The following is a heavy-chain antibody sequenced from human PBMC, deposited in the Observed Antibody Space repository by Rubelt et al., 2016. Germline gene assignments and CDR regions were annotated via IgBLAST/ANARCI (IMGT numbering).Heavy chain of an antibody. D-gene: IGHD5-18*01. Sequence: QITLKESGPTRVKPTQTLTLTCTFSGFSLTSRPVGVGWIRQPPGQALEWLALIYWDDDKRYSPSLKSRFTITKDTSKNQVVLTTTNMDPVDTATYYCAHSEYTYGRFDYWGQGTLVTVSS. CDR1: GFSLTSRPVG. CDR3: AHSEYTYGRFDY. J-gene: IGHJ4*02. V-gene: IGHV2-5*02. CDR2: IYWDDDK.